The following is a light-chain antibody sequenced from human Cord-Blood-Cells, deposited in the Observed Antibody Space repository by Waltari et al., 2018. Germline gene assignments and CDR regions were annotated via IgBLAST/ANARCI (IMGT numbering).Light chain of an antibody. J-gene: IGLJ2*01. CDR1: KLGAKY. Sequence: YELTQPPSVSVSPGQTASITCSGDKLGAKYACWYQQKPGQSPVLVIYQDSKRPSGLPGRFSGTNSGNTATLTISGTQAVDEADYYCQAWDSSTVVFGGGTKLTVL. V-gene: IGLV3-1*01. CDR2: QDS. CDR3: QAWDSSTVV.